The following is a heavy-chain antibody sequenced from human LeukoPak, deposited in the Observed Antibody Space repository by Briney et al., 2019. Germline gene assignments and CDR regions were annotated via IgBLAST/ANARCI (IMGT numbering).Heavy chain of an antibody. J-gene: IGHJ4*02. D-gene: IGHD3-10*01. CDR1: VYTFTGYY. V-gene: IGHV1-2*02. Sequence: ASVKVSCKPSVYTFTGYYMHWVRQAPGQGLEGMGWINPNSGVTNYAQKCQGRVTMTRDTSISTAYMELSRLRSDDTAVYYCARARDYYGSGSYNQFDYWGQGTLVTVSS. CDR3: ARARDYYGSGSYNQFDY. CDR2: INPNSGVT.